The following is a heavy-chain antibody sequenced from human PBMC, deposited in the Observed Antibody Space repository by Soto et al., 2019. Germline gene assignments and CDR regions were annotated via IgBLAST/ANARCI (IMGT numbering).Heavy chain of an antibody. CDR3: AKAEGSSWYNY. D-gene: IGHD6-13*01. CDR2: ISGSGGST. J-gene: IGHJ4*02. Sequence: GGSLRLSCAASGFPFSIYAMSLVRQAPGKGLEWVSSISGSGGSTYYADSVKGRFTISRDNSKNTLYLQMNSLRAEDTAVYYCAKAEGSSWYNYWGQGTLFTVSS. V-gene: IGHV3-23*01. CDR1: GFPFSIYA.